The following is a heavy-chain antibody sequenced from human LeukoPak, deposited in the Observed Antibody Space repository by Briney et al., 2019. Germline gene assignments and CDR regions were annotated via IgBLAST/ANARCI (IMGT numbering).Heavy chain of an antibody. J-gene: IGHJ3*02. V-gene: IGHV1-69*02. Sequence: SVKVSFKASGGTFSRYSISWVGPAPGQGLEWMGRIIPILGIANYEQQFQGRVAITAHKSRSTAYMELSSLRSGDTAVSYCAASYCRTTCCYDYVAFDIWGEGAMVTVS. CDR2: IIPILGIA. D-gene: IGHD2-2*01. CDR3: AASYCRTTCCYDYVAFDI. CDR1: GGTFSRYS.